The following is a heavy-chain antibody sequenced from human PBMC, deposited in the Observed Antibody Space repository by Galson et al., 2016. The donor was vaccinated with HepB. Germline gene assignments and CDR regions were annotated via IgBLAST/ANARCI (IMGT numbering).Heavy chain of an antibody. D-gene: IGHD4-17*01. Sequence: SLRLSCAASGFTFSSYGMHWVRQAPGKGLEWVAVISYDGSNKYYADPVKGRFTIPRDNSKNTLYLQMNSLRAEDTAVYYCAKTVRMTTVTGFDYWGQGTLVTVSS. CDR1: GFTFSSYG. CDR2: ISYDGSNK. V-gene: IGHV3-30*18. J-gene: IGHJ4*02. CDR3: AKTVRMTTVTGFDY.